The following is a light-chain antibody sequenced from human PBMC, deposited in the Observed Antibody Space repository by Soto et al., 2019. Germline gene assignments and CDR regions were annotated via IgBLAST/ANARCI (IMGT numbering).Light chain of an antibody. V-gene: IGKV3-20*01. CDR3: QQYDISPIT. CDR1: QSVSSSF. CDR2: GAS. Sequence: EIVLTQSPGTLSLSPGERATLSCRASQSVSSSFLAWYQQKPGQAPRLLIYGASSRATGIPDRFSGSGSGTYFTLTISRQETEDFAVYFCQQYDISPITFGQGTRLGI. J-gene: IGKJ5*01.